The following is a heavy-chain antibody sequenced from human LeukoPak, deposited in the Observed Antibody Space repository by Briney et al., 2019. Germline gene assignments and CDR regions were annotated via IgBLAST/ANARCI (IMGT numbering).Heavy chain of an antibody. CDR2: ISSSSSYI. J-gene: IGHJ4*02. Sequence: GGSLRLSCAASGFTFNSYSMNWVRQAPGKGLEWVSSISSSSSYIYYADSVKGRFTISRDNPKNSLYLQMNSLRAEDTAVYYCARGEDYPYYFDYWGQGTLVTVSS. V-gene: IGHV3-21*01. CDR3: ARGEDYPYYFDY. CDR1: GFTFNSYS. D-gene: IGHD4/OR15-4a*01.